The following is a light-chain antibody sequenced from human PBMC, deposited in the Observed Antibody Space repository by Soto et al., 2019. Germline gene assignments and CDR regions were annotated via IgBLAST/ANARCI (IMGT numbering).Light chain of an antibody. CDR1: SSDVGGYNY. CDR3: SSYTSSSTLYV. J-gene: IGLJ1*01. Sequence: QSALTQPASVSGSPGQSITISCTGTSSDVGGYNYVSWYQQHPGKAPKLMIYDVSNRPSGVSNRFSGSKSGNTASLTISGLQAEDAADYYFSSYTSSSTLYVFGTGTKLTVL. V-gene: IGLV2-14*01. CDR2: DVS.